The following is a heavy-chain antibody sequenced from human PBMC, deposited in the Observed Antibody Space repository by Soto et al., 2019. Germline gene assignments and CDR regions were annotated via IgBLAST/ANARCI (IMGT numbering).Heavy chain of an antibody. V-gene: IGHV4-4*02. D-gene: IGHD2-15*01. CDR2: IYHSGGT. Sequence: SETLSLTCVVSRDSISTSHWWSWVRQSPGKGLEWIGEIYHSGGTNYNPSLKSRATLGIDRSKNQFSLELTSVTAADTAVYYCARVMGDCSGGSCFLPTRTYYMDVWGKGTTVTVSS. CDR3: ARVMGDCSGGSCFLPTRTYYMDV. J-gene: IGHJ6*03. CDR1: RDSISTSHW.